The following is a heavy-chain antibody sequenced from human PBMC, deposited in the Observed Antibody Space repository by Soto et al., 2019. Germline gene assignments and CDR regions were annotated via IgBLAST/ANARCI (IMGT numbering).Heavy chain of an antibody. Sequence: QVQLQQWGAGLLKPSETLSLTCAVYGGSFSGYYWSWIRQPPGKGLEWIGEINHSGSTNYNPSLTSRVTISVDTSKTQFSLKLSSGTGADTAVYYCARKAFDIWGQGTMVTVSS. CDR2: INHSGST. J-gene: IGHJ3*02. CDR3: ARKAFDI. CDR1: GGSFSGYY. V-gene: IGHV4-34*01.